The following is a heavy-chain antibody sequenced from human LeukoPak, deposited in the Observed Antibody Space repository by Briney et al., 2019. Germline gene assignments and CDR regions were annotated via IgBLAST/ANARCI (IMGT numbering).Heavy chain of an antibody. V-gene: IGHV3-21*01. CDR1: GFTFSSYS. CDR3: ARLRGARDSYKEPRDY. J-gene: IGHJ4*02. D-gene: IGHD5-24*01. CDR2: ISSSSSYI. Sequence: GGSLRLSCAASGFTFSSYSMNWVRQAPGKGLEWVSSISSSSSYIYYADSVKGRFTISRDNAKNSLYLQMNSLRAEDTAVYYCARLRGARDSYKEPRDYWGQGTLVTVSS.